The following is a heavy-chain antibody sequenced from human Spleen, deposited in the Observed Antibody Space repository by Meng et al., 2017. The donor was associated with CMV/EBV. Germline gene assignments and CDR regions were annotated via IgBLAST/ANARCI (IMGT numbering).Heavy chain of an antibody. Sequence: QWQLQESGPGLVKPSETLSLTCTVSGGSISSYYWSWIRQPAGKGLEWIGRIYTSGSTNYNPSLKSRVTMSVDTSKNQFSLKLSSVTAADTAVYYCARVKYYYDSSGYTGSAWFDPWGQGTLVTVSS. CDR3: ARVKYYYDSSGYTGSAWFDP. V-gene: IGHV4-4*07. J-gene: IGHJ5*02. CDR2: IYTSGST. D-gene: IGHD3-22*01. CDR1: GGSISSYY.